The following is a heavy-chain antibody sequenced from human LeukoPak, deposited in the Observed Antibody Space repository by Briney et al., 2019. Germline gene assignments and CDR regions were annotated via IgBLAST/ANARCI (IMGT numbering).Heavy chain of an antibody. CDR1: GYSISSGYY. V-gene: IGHV4-38-2*02. J-gene: IGHJ4*02. D-gene: IGHD6-13*01. CDR2: IYHSGST. Sequence: SETLSLTCTVSGYSISSGYYWGWIRQPPGKGLEWIGSIYHSGSTYYNPSLKGRVTISVDTSKNQFSLKLSSVTAADTAVYYCARVERVTYSSRWYYFDYWGQGTLVTVSS. CDR3: ARVERVTYSSRWYYFDY.